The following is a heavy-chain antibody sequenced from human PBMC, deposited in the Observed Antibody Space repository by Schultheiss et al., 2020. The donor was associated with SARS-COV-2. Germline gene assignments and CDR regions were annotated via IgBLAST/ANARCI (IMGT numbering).Heavy chain of an antibody. CDR2: IGSSGNTI. D-gene: IGHD2-2*01. V-gene: IGHV3-48*03. J-gene: IGHJ2*01. CDR3: ARGRYCSSTSCFFYWHFDL. Sequence: GESLKISCAASGFTFSSYEMNWVRQAPGKGLEWVSYIGSSGNTIYYADSVKGRFTISRDNAKSSLYLEMNSQRVEDTAVYYCARGRYCSSTSCFFYWHFDLWGRGTLVTVSS. CDR1: GFTFSSYE.